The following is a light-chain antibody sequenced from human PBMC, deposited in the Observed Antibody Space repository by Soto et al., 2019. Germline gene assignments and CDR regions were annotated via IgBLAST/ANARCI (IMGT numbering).Light chain of an antibody. Sequence: EIVLTQSPGTLSMSPVERTTLSCRASQSLSSSSLAWYQQKPGQAPRLPISGASSRAADIPDRFSGSGSGTDFTLTISRLEPEDFAVYYCQQYNNWPRRTFGQGTKVDIK. J-gene: IGKJ1*01. V-gene: IGKV3-20*01. CDR1: QSLSSSS. CDR2: GAS. CDR3: QQYNNWPRRT.